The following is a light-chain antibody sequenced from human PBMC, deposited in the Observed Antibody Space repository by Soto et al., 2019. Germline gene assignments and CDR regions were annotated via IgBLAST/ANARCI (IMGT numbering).Light chain of an antibody. CDR2: GAS. V-gene: IGKV3-15*01. CDR3: QQYNTWLAWT. CDR1: QSVNSN. Sequence: EIGMTQSPATLSVSPGERATLSCRASQSVNSNLAWFQQRPCQAPRLLIYGASTRAPGIPGRFSGSGSGTEFTLTSSRLQSEDIAVYYCQQYNTWLAWTFGQGTKVEIK. J-gene: IGKJ1*01.